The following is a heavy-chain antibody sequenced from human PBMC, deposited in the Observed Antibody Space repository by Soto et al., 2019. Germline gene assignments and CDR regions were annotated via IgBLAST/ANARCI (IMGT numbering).Heavy chain of an antibody. J-gene: IGHJ2*01. Sequence: QVQLVQSGAEVKKPGSSVTVSCKASGGTFSSYTISWVRQAPGPGLEWMGGIIPIFGTANYAQKFEGRVTITADESTSTAYMELSSRRSEDTAVYYCARGNHRWLQLWYFDLWGRGTLVTVSS. D-gene: IGHD5-12*01. V-gene: IGHV1-69*12. CDR3: ARGNHRWLQLWYFDL. CDR1: GGTFSSYT. CDR2: IIPIFGTA.